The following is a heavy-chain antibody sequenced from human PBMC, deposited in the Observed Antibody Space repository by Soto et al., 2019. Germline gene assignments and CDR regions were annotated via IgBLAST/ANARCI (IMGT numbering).Heavy chain of an antibody. V-gene: IGHV4-39*01. D-gene: IGHD4-17*01. Sequence: SEALSLTVAVSGRSIIRSSYFWGWIRHPPGKGLEWIGSIYYSGSTYYNPSLKSRVTISVDTSKNQFSLKLSSVTAADTAVYYCARYYGDLHPYYFDYWGQGALVTVS. CDR1: GRSIIRSSYF. CDR2: IYYSGST. J-gene: IGHJ4*02. CDR3: ARYYGDLHPYYFDY.